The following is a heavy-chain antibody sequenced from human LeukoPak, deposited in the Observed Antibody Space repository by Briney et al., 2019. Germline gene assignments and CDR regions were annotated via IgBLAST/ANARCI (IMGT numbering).Heavy chain of an antibody. CDR1: GFTFSSYW. Sequence: PGGSLRLSCAASGFTFSSYWMSWVRQAPGKGLEWVGNIKQDGSEKYYVDSVKGRFTISRDNAKNSLYLQMNSLRAEDTAVYYCARDLKERVGTGALQGYYYYYMDVWGKGTTVTVSS. V-gene: IGHV3-7*03. D-gene: IGHD3-10*01. CDR2: IKQDGSEK. CDR3: ARDLKERVGTGALQGYYYYYMDV. J-gene: IGHJ6*03.